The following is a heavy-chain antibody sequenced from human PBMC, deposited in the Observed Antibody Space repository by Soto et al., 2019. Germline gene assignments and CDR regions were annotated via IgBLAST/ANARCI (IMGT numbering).Heavy chain of an antibody. CDR2: IIPVLSMS. V-gene: IGHV1-69*02. J-gene: IGHJ4*02. CDR1: GGTFNSYT. Sequence: QVQLVQSGAEVKKPGSSVKVSCKASGGTFNSYTFSWVRQAPGQGLEWMGRIIPVLSMSTYAQKFQGRVSXXXDXXTNTAYMELYSLRSDDTAVYYCARSYGSGSRPFDYWGQGTLVTVSS. D-gene: IGHD3-10*01. CDR3: ARSYGSGSRPFDY.